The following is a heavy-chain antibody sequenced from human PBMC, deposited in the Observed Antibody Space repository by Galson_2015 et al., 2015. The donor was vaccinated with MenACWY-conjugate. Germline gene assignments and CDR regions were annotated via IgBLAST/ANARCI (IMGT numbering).Heavy chain of an antibody. CDR3: ARGTVVVVAARVSYYYYGMDV. D-gene: IGHD2-15*01. J-gene: IGHJ6*02. V-gene: IGHV4-59*08. CDR1: GGSISSYY. CDR2: IYYSGTT. Sequence: SETLSLTCTVSGGSISSYYLSWIRQPPGKGLEWIGYIYYSGTTKYNPSLKSRVTISVDTSKNQFSLKLSSVTAADTAVYYCARGTVVVVAARVSYYYYGMDVWGQGTTVTVSS.